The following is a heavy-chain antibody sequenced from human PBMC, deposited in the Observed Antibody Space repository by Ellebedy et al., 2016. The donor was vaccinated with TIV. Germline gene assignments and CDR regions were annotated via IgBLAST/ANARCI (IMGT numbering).Heavy chain of an antibody. CDR2: INPKSGDT. J-gene: IGHJ4*02. CDR3: ARVGSDDYGDY. V-gene: IGHV1-2*02. CDR1: GYTFTGYY. Sequence: ASVKVSCXASGYTFTGYYIHWVRQAPGQGLEWMAWINPKSGDTHYAQRFQDRVTMTRDTSISTAYMELSRLRSDDTAVYYCARVGSDDYGDYWGQGTLVTVSS. D-gene: IGHD4/OR15-4a*01.